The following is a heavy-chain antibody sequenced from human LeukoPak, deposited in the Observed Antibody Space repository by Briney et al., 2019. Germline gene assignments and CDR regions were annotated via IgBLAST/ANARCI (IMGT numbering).Heavy chain of an antibody. V-gene: IGHV3-23*01. CDR1: GFTFSSYA. CDR3: VHCGGDCYPCCGMDA. CDR2: ISGSGGST. D-gene: IGHD2-21*02. J-gene: IGHJ6*02. Sequence: PGGSLRLSCAASGFTFSSYAMSWVRQAPGKGLEWVSAISGSGGSTYYADSVKGRFIISRDNSKNTLYLQMNSLRAEDTAVYYCVHCGGDCYPCCGMDAWGHGTTVTVSS.